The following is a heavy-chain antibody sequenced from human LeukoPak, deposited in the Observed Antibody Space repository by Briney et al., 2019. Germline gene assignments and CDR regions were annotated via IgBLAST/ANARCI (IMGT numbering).Heavy chain of an antibody. V-gene: IGHV1-18*01. CDR2: ISAYNGNT. CDR3: ASDYCSGGSCYTNWFDP. Sequence: ASVKVSCKASGYTFTSYGISWVRQTPGQGLEWMGWISAYNGNTNYAQKLQGRVTMTTDTSTSTAYMELRSLRSDDTAVYYCASDYCSGGSCYTNWFDPWGQGTLVTVSS. CDR1: GYTFTSYG. J-gene: IGHJ5*02. D-gene: IGHD2-15*01.